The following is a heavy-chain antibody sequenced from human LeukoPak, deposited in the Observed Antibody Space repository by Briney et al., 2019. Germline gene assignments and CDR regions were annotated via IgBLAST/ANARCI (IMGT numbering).Heavy chain of an antibody. CDR1: GYTFTGYY. V-gene: IGHV1-2*02. CDR2: INPNSGGT. Sequence: ASVKVSCKASGYTFTGYYMHWVRQAPGQGLEWMGWINPNSGGTNYAQKFQGRVTMTRDTSISTAYMELSRLRSDDTAVYYCASVSYDYVWGSYRYKRRYFDYRGQGTLVTVSS. J-gene: IGHJ4*02. CDR3: ASVSYDYVWGSYRYKRRYFDY. D-gene: IGHD3-16*02.